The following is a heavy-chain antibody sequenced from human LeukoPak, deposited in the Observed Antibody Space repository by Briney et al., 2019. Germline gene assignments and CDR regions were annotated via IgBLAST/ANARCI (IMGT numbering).Heavy chain of an antibody. Sequence: PGGSLRLSCAASGFTFSNAWMSWVRQAPGKGLEWVGRIKSKTDGGTTDYAAPVKGRFTISRADSKNTLYLEMNSLRTEDTAVYYCTRNQYHFDTSGYFWWGQGTLVTVSS. CDR3: TRNQYHFDTSGYFW. D-gene: IGHD3-22*01. CDR2: IKSKTDGGTT. J-gene: IGHJ4*02. V-gene: IGHV3-15*01. CDR1: GFTFSNAW.